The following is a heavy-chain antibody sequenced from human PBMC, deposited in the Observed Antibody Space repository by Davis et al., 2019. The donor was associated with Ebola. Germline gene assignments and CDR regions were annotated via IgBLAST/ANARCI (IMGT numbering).Heavy chain of an antibody. V-gene: IGHV3-53*01. CDR2: ICSGGST. D-gene: IGHD4-17*01. CDR1: GFTVSSNY. J-gene: IGHJ4*02. Sequence: GGSLRLSCAASGFTVSSNYMSWVRQAPGKGLEWVSVICSGGSTCYADSVKGRFTISRDNSKNTLYLQMNSLRAEDTAVYYCARNYGDYWVDYWGQGTLVTVSS. CDR3: ARNYGDYWVDY.